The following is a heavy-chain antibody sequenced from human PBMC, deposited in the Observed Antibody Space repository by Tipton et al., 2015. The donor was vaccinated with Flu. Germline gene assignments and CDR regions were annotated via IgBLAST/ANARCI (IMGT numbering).Heavy chain of an antibody. CDR1: GFTFSSYD. CDR3: AGGASSGLYRLDF. CDR2: IWHDGSYK. D-gene: IGHD6-19*01. J-gene: IGHJ4*02. V-gene: IGHV3-33*01. Sequence: SLRLSCAASGFTFSSYDMHWVRQAPGKGLEWVAVIWHDGSYKYYADSVKGRFTISRDNSKNTLYLQMNSLGAEDTAVYYCAGGASSGLYRLDFWGQGTPVAVSS.